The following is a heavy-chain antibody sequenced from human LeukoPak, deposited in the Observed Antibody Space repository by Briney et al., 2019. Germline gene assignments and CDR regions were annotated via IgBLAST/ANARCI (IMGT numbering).Heavy chain of an antibody. J-gene: IGHJ3*02. CDR1: GGSISSSSYY. CDR2: IYYSGST. Sequence: PSETLSLTCTVSGGSISSSSYYWGWIRQPPGKGLEWIGGIYYSGSTYYNPSLKSRVTISVDTSKNQFSLKLSSVTAADTAVYYCAREGSVDAFDIWGQGTMVTVSS. V-gene: IGHV4-39*07. D-gene: IGHD2-15*01. CDR3: AREGSVDAFDI.